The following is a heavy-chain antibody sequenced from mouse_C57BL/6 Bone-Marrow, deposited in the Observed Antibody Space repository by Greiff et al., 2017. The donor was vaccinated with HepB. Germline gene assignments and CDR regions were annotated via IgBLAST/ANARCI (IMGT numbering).Heavy chain of an antibody. CDR1: GFTFSSYA. V-gene: IGHV5-9-1*02. CDR3: KRDQGGNYGVAKDY. CDR2: ISSGGDYI. J-gene: IGHJ4*01. Sequence: EVMLVESGEGLVKPGGSLKLSCAASGFTFSSYAMSWVRQTPETRLEWVAYISSGGDYIYYADTVKGRFTISRDNARNTLYLQMSSLKSEDTAMYYGKRDQGGNYGVAKDYWGKGTSVTVSS. D-gene: IGHD2-1*01.